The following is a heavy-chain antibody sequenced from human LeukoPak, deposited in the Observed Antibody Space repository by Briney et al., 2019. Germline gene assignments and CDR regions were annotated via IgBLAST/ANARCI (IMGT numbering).Heavy chain of an antibody. J-gene: IGHJ4*02. CDR1: GGSISSSSYY. V-gene: IGHV4-39*01. CDR3: PRYGDYVDY. Sequence: RSSETLSLTCTVSGGSISSSSYYWGWIRQPPGKGLEWIGSIYYSGSTYYNPSLKSRVTISVDTSKNQFSLKLSSVTAADTAVYYCPRYGDYVDYWGQGTLVTVSS. CDR2: IYYSGST. D-gene: IGHD4-17*01.